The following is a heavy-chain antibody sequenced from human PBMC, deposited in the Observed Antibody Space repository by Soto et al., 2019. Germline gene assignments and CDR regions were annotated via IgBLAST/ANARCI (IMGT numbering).Heavy chain of an antibody. Sequence: GASVKVSCKASGYTSTSYAMHWVRQAPGQRLEWMGWINAGNGNTKYSQKFQGRVTITRDTSASTAYMELSSLRSEDTAVYYCASPAGGYDTRHSYYYYGMDVWGQGTTVTVSS. J-gene: IGHJ6*02. CDR1: GYTSTSYA. D-gene: IGHD5-12*01. CDR3: ASPAGGYDTRHSYYYYGMDV. CDR2: INAGNGNT. V-gene: IGHV1-3*01.